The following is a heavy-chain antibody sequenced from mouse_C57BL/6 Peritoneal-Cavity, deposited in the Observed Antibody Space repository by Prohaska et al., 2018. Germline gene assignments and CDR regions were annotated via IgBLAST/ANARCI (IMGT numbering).Heavy chain of an antibody. CDR3: MRYGNYWYFDV. V-gene: IGHV11-2*01. Sequence: EVQLLETGGGLVQPGGSRGLSCEGSGFTFSGFWMSWVRQTHGKTLKWIGDINSDGSAINYAPSIKDRFTIFRDNDKSTLYLQMSNVRSEDTATYFCMRYGNYWYFDVWGTGTTVTVSS. CDR2: INSDGSAI. D-gene: IGHD2-1*01. CDR1: GFTFSGFW. J-gene: IGHJ1*03.